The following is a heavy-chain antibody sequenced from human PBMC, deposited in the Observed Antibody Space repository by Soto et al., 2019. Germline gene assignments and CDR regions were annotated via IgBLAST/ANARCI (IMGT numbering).Heavy chain of an antibody. CDR3: ARDSLGGDGYIQGYAFDI. J-gene: IGHJ3*02. Sequence: GGSLRLSCAASGFTFSSYAMHWARQAPGKGLEWVAVISYDGSNKYYADSVKGRFTISRDNSKNTLYLQMNSLRAEDTAVYYCARDSLGGDGYIQGYAFDIWGQGTMVTVSS. CDR2: ISYDGSNK. V-gene: IGHV3-30-3*01. D-gene: IGHD5-12*01. CDR1: GFTFSSYA.